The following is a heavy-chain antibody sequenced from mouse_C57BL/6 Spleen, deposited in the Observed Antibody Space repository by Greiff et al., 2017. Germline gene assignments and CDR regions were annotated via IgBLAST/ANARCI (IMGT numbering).Heavy chain of an antibody. CDR3: ARSYYYGTPYAMDY. Sequence: EVMLVESGGDLVKPGGSLKLSCAASGFTFSSYGMSWVRQTPDKRLEWVATISSGGSYTYYPDSVKGRFTISRDNAKNTLYLQMSSLKSEDTAMYYCARSYYYGTPYAMDYWGQGTSVTVSS. V-gene: IGHV5-6*01. CDR2: ISSGGSYT. D-gene: IGHD1-1*01. CDR1: GFTFSSYG. J-gene: IGHJ4*01.